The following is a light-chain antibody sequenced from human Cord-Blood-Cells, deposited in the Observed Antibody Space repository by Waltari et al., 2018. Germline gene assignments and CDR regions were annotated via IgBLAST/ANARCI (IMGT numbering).Light chain of an antibody. V-gene: IGLV2-14*01. CDR1: SSDVGVYNY. Sequence: QSALTQPASVSGSPGQSITISCTGTSSDVGVYNYFSWYQQHPGKAPKLMIYDVSNRPSGVSNRFSCSKSGNTASLTISGLQAEDEADYYCSSYTSSSIWVFGGGTKLTVL. J-gene: IGLJ3*02. CDR3: SSYTSSSIWV. CDR2: DVS.